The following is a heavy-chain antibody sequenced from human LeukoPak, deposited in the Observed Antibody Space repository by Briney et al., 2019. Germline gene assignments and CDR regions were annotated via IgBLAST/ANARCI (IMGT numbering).Heavy chain of an antibody. V-gene: IGHV3-53*01. CDR2: IYSGGST. Sequence: GGSLRFSCAAPGFTVNSNYMIWVRQAPGKGLEWVSVIYSGGSTHYADSVEGRITISRDNSKNTLFLQVNSLRAEDTAVYYCARGGSYPNDPFDIWGQGTMVTV. J-gene: IGHJ3*02. CDR3: ARGGSYPNDPFDI. D-gene: IGHD1-26*01. CDR1: GFTVNSNY.